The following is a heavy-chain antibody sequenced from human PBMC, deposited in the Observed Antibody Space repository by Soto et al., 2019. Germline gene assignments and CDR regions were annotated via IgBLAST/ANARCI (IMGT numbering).Heavy chain of an antibody. CDR2: ISAYNGNT. D-gene: IGHD3-9*01. J-gene: IGHJ3*02. CDR3: ARSIFSFNAAFDI. V-gene: IGHV1-18*01. Sequence: QVQLVQSGAEVKKPGASVKVSCKASGYTFTSYGISWVRQAPGQGLEWMGWISAYNGNTNYAQKLQGRVTMTTDTYTSTANMELRSMRSDDTAVYYCARSIFSFNAAFDIWGQGTMVTVSS. CDR1: GYTFTSYG.